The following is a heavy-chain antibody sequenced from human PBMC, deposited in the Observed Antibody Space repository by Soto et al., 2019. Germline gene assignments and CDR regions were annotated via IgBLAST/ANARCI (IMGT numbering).Heavy chain of an antibody. J-gene: IGHJ6*02. Sequence: QVQLQESGPGLVKPSGTLSLTCAVSGGSISSSYWWSWVRQPPGKGLEWIGEIYHSGSTNYNTSLKSRVTISVAQAQHPFSLTATSVTAADTAVYYCARASGPYDSGMDVWGQGNTVTVSS. CDR2: IYHSGST. CDR3: ARASGPYDSGMDV. CDR1: GGSISSSYW. V-gene: IGHV4-4*02.